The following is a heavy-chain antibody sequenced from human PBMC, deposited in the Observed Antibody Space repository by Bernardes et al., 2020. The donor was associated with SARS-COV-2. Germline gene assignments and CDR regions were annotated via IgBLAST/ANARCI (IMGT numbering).Heavy chain of an antibody. CDR3: ASRGSGIYGMDV. CDR1: GYTFTGYH. Sequence: ASVKVSCEASGYTFTGYHMHWVRQAPGVGLEWMGSINPHTGSTTYAQKFQGRVTLKTDPSINTAYMELSSLTNDDTAVYYRASRGSGIYGMDVWGQGTTVKVAS. D-gene: IGHD3-10*01. V-gene: IGHV1-2*02. CDR2: INPHTGST. J-gene: IGHJ6*02.